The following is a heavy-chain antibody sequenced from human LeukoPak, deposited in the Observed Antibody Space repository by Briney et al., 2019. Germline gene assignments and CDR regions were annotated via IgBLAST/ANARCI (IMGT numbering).Heavy chain of an antibody. Sequence: GGSLRLSCAASGFTFSSYGMHWVRQAPGKGLEWVAFIRYGGSNKYYADSVKGRFTISRDNSKNTLYLQMNSLRAEDTAVYYCARSSYYYAADASDIWGQGTLVTVSS. J-gene: IGHJ3*02. CDR2: IRYGGSNK. D-gene: IGHD3-10*01. V-gene: IGHV3-30*02. CDR3: ARSSYYYAADASDI. CDR1: GFTFSSYG.